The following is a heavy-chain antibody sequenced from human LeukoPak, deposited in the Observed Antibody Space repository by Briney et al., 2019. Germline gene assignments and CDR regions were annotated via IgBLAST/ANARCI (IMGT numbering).Heavy chain of an antibody. CDR3: ARGKWGWLQSDLYYYYYMDV. V-gene: IGHV1-69*06. CDR2: IIPIFGTA. D-gene: IGHD5-24*01. CDR1: GYTFTSYG. J-gene: IGHJ6*03. Sequence: GASVKVSCKASGYTFTSYGVSWVRQAPGQGLEWMGGIIPIFGTANYAQKFQGRVTITADKSTSTAYMELSSLRSEDTAVYYCARGKWGWLQSDLYYYYYMDVWGKGTTVTVSS.